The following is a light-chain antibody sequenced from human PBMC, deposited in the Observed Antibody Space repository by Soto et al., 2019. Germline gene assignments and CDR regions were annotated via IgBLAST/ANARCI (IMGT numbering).Light chain of an antibody. Sequence: DILMTQSPSTLSASVGDRVTITCRASQSISSWLAWYQQKPGQAPKLLISKASSLESGVPSRLSGSGSGTEFTLTISSLQPDDFATYYCQQYNSYSYTFGQGTKLEIK. CDR1: QSISSW. CDR3: QQYNSYSYT. J-gene: IGKJ2*01. V-gene: IGKV1-5*03. CDR2: KAS.